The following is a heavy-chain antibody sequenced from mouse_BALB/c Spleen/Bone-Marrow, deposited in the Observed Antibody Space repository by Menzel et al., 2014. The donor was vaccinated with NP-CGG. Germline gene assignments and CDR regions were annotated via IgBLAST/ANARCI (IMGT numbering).Heavy chain of an antibody. CDR1: GFSFNSYG. Sequence: DVQLVESGGGLVKSGGSLKLSCAASGFSFNSYGMSWVRQTPEKRLEWVATISGGGSYTFYPDGVKGRFTISRDNAKNXLYLQLSSLRSEHTALYYCARHAYYDQTEVSFVYWGQGTLVTVSA. CDR2: ISGGGSYT. V-gene: IGHV5-9-2*01. CDR3: ARHAYYDQTEVSFVY. D-gene: IGHD2-4*01. J-gene: IGHJ3*01.